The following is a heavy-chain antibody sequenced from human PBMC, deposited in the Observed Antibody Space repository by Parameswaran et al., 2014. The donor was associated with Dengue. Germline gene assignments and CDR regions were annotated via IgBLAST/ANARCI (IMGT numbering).Heavy chain of an antibody. J-gene: IGHJ4*02. CDR3: AKVGHGGVFFDY. Sequence: WVRQAPGQGLEWMAWISNSGDTNYAQKFQGRVTVTRDTSISTAYMELSRLTSDDTAVYYCAKVGHGGVFFDYWGQGTLVTVSS. CDR2: ISNSGDT. V-gene: IGHV1-2*02. D-gene: IGHD4-23*01.